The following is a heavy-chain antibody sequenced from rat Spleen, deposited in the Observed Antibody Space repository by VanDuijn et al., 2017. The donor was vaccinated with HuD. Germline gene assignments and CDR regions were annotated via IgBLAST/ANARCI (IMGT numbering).Heavy chain of an antibody. D-gene: IGHD1-9*01. Sequence: VQLQESGPGLVKPSQSLSLTCSVAAYSITSSYRWRWIRQFPGNKLEWMGYIKSAGSSNYNPSLKSRISITRDTSKNKFFLQVNSVTTEDTATYYCARRHYGYTDYFDYWGQGVMVTVSS. CDR3: ARRHYGYTDYFDY. CDR1: AYSITSSYR. CDR2: IKSAGSS. V-gene: IGHV3-3*01. J-gene: IGHJ2*01.